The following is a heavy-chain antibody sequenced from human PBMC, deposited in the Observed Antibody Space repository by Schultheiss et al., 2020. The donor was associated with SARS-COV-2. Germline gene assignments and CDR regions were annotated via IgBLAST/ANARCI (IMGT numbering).Heavy chain of an antibody. CDR1: GGSISSYY. CDR3: ARELTYYYDSSGYFIDY. Sequence: SQTLSLTCTVSGGSISSYYWSWIRQPPGKGLEWIGYIYYSGSTNYNPSLKSRVTISVDTSKNQFSLKLSSVTAADTAVYYCARELTYYYDSSGYFIDYWGQGTLVTVSS. D-gene: IGHD3-22*01. V-gene: IGHV4-4*08. CDR2: IYYSGST. J-gene: IGHJ4*02.